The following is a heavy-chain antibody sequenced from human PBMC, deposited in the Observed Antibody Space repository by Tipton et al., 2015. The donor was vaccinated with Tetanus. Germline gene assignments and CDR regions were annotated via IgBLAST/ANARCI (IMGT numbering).Heavy chain of an antibody. J-gene: IGHJ4*01. CDR3: ARLTSWYSFYFDS. CDR2: IKQDGSET. V-gene: IGHV3-7*01. Sequence: SLRLSCAASGFTFRIYWLSWVRQAPGKGVEWVANIKQDGSETYYVDSVKGRFTISRDNAQNSLSLHMNNLRAEDSAVYYCARLTSWYSFYFDSWGHGTLVTVSS. CDR1: GFTFRIYW. D-gene: IGHD6-13*01.